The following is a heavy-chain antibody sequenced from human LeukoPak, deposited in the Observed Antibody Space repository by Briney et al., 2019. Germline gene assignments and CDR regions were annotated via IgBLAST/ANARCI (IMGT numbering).Heavy chain of an antibody. V-gene: IGHV3-23*01. D-gene: IGHD2-21*02. CDR1: GFTFSSYA. CDR3: AKDWAYCGGDCYSTVDY. Sequence: SGGSLRLSCAASGFTFSSYAMSWVRQAPGKGLEWVSAISGSGGNTYYADSVKGRFTISRDNSKNTLYVQMNSLRAEDTAVYYCAKDWAYCGGDCYSTVDYWGQGTLVTVSS. J-gene: IGHJ4*02. CDR2: ISGSGGNT.